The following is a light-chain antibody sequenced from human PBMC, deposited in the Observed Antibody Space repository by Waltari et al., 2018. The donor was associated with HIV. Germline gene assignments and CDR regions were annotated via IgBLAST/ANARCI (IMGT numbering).Light chain of an antibody. CDR3: ATWDDNLRGLL. CDR2: ANS. V-gene: IGLV1-44*01. CDR1: NSNIEYNT. J-gene: IGLJ3*02. Sequence: QYVLAQPPSASGTPGQRVDISCSGSNSNIEYNTVNWYQQFPGAAPRRLIYANSQRPSGVPDRFSASKSGTSASLAITGLQTEDEAHYYCATWDDNLRGLLFGGGTKVTVL.